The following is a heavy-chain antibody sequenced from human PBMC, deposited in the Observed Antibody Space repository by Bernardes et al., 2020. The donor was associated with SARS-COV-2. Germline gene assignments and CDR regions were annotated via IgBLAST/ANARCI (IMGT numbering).Heavy chain of an antibody. V-gene: IGHV3-23*01. J-gene: IGHJ4*02. CDR3: AKVDPVDFWSGYYLCDY. Sequence: GGSLRLSCAASGFTFSSYAMSWVRQAPGKGLEWVSAISGSGGSTYYADSVKGRFTISRDNSKNTLYLQMNSLRAEDTAVYYCAKVDPVDFWSGYYLCDYWGQGTLVTVSS. CDR2: ISGSGGST. CDR1: GFTFSSYA. D-gene: IGHD3-3*01.